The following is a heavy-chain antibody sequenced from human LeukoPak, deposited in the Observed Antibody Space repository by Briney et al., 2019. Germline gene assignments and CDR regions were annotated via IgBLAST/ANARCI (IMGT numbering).Heavy chain of an antibody. CDR2: IYYSGST. CDR1: GGSISSYY. CDR3: ARSSCSSTSCPPGDI. J-gene: IGHJ3*02. D-gene: IGHD2-2*01. Sequence: SETLSLTCTVSGGSISSYYWSWIRQPPGKGLEWIGYIYYSGSTNYNPSLKSRVTISVDTSKNQFSLKLSSVTAADPAVYYCARSSCSSTSCPPGDIWGQGTMVTVSS. V-gene: IGHV4-59*01.